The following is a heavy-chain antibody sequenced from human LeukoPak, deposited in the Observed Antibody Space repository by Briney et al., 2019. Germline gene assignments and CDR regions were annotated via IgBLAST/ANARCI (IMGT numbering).Heavy chain of an antibody. CDR2: ISAYNGNT. J-gene: IGHJ4*02. Sequence: ASVKVSCKASGYTFTSYGISWVRQAPGQGLEWMGWISAYNGNTNYAQKLQGRVTMTTDTSTSTAYMELRSLRYDDTAVYYCARDNVAAYYFDYWGQGTLVTVSS. CDR1: GYTFTSYG. CDR3: ARDNVAAYYFDY. V-gene: IGHV1-18*01. D-gene: IGHD6-19*01.